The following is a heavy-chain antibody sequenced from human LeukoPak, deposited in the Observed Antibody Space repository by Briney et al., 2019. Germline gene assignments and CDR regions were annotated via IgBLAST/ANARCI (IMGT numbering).Heavy chain of an antibody. CDR3: ARDRNYGGNSGFS. Sequence: SETLSLTCAVYGGSFSGYYWSWIRQPPGKGLEWIGEINHSGSTNYNPSLKSRVTISVDTSKNQFSLKLSSVTAADTAVYYCARDRNYGGNSGFSWGQGTLVTVSS. J-gene: IGHJ4*02. D-gene: IGHD4-23*01. V-gene: IGHV4-34*01. CDR2: INHSGST. CDR1: GGSFSGYY.